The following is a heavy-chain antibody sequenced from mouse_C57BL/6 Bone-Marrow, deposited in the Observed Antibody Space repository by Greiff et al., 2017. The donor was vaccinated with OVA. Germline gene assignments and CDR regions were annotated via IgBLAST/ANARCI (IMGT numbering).Heavy chain of an antibody. Sequence: EVMLVESGGDLVKPGGSLKLSCAASGFTFSSYGMSWVRQTPDKRLEWVATISSGGSYTYYPDSVKGRFTISRDNAKNTLYLQMSSLKSEDTAMYYCARYGSSVYFDYWGQGTTLTVSS. D-gene: IGHD1-1*01. J-gene: IGHJ2*01. CDR1: GFTFSSYG. V-gene: IGHV5-6*02. CDR3: ARYGSSVYFDY. CDR2: ISSGGSYT.